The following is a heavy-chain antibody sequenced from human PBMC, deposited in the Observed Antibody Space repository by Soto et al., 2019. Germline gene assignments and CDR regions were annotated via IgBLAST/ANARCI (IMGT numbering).Heavy chain of an antibody. D-gene: IGHD3-3*01. CDR3: ARDGTYYDFWSGYYSSKLNRIDY. J-gene: IGHJ4*02. V-gene: IGHV3-33*01. CDR2: IWYDGSNK. Sequence: GGSLRLSCAASGFTFSSYGMHWVRQAPGKGLEWVAVIWYDGSNKYYADSVKGRFTISRDNSKNTLYLQMNSLRAEDTAVYYCARDGTYYDFWSGYYSSKLNRIDYWGQGTLVTVSS. CDR1: GFTFSSYG.